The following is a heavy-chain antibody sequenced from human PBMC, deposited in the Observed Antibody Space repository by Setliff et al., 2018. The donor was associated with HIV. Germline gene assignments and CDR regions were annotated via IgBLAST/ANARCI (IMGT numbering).Heavy chain of an antibody. Sequence: NPGGSLRLSCTASGLTFNNAWMSWVRQAPGKGLEWVGLIKSNSDGATTDYAAPVKGRFTVSRDDSKNTVYLHMHSLKIEDTAVYYCAKDPHIVGATGIDYWGQGTLVTVSS. J-gene: IGHJ4*02. V-gene: IGHV3-15*01. D-gene: IGHD1-26*01. CDR3: AKDPHIVGATGIDY. CDR2: IKSNSDGATT. CDR1: GLTFNNAW.